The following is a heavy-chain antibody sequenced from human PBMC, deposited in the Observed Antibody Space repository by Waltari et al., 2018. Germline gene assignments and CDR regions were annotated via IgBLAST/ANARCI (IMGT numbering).Heavy chain of an antibody. Sequence: QVQLQESGPGLVKPSETLSLTCTASDVSIGTYYRTWVRQSPGMGLEWICYIYYNGYTIYNPSLKSRITISLDTSKSQFSLSLYSVTAADTAVYYCVTGSVDSRSWYEFDYWGQGTLVTV. V-gene: IGHV4-59*01. J-gene: IGHJ4*02. D-gene: IGHD6-13*01. CDR1: DVSIGTYY. CDR3: VTGSVDSRSWYEFDY. CDR2: IYYNGYT.